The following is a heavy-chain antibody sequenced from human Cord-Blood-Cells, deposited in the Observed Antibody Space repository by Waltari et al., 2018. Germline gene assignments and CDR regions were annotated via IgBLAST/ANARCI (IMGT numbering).Heavy chain of an antibody. Sequence: EVQLVESGGGLVQPGGSLKRSCAASGFPFSGSAMHWVRQASGKGLEWVGRIRSKANSYATAYAASVKGRFTISRDDSKNTAYLQMNSLKTEDTAVYYCTRLPIRYSSSSQGYWGQGTLVTVSS. CDR1: GFPFSGSA. D-gene: IGHD6-6*01. CDR3: TRLPIRYSSSSQGY. CDR2: IRSKANSYAT. J-gene: IGHJ4*02. V-gene: IGHV3-73*02.